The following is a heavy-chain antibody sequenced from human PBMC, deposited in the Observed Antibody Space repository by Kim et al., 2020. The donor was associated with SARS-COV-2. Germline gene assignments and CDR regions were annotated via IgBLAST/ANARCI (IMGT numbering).Heavy chain of an antibody. D-gene: IGHD3-3*01. CDR1: GYSFTSYW. Sequence: GESLKISCKGSGYSFTSYWIGWVRQMPGKGLEWMGIIYPGDSDTRYSPSFQGQVTISADKSISTAYLQWSSLKTSDTAMYYCARWGGIRFLEWLAERAFDIWGQGTMVTVSS. J-gene: IGHJ3*02. CDR2: IYPGDSDT. V-gene: IGHV5-51*01. CDR3: ARWGGIRFLEWLAERAFDI.